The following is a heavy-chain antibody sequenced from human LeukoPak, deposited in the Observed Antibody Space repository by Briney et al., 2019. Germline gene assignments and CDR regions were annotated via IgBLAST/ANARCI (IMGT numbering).Heavy chain of an antibody. V-gene: IGHV3-7*03. J-gene: IGHJ6*03. D-gene: IGHD3-10*01. CDR3: AKSSPYFGSGRGYYYMDV. CDR1: GFTFSSYW. Sequence: GGSLRLSCAASGFTFSSYWMSWVRQAPGKGLEWVANIKQDGSEKYYVDSVKGRFTISRDNAKNSLYLHIDSLRAEDSALYHCAKSSPYFGSGRGYYYMDVWGKGTTVTVSS. CDR2: IKQDGSEK.